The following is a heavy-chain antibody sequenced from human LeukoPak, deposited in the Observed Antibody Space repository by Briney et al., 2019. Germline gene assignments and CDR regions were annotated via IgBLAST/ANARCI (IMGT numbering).Heavy chain of an antibody. CDR1: GFTFSSY. CDR2: IYYSGST. D-gene: IGHD2-15*01. Sequence: LRLSCAASGFTFSSYWSWIRQHPGKGLEWIGYIYYSGSTYNNPSLKSRVTISVDTSKNQFSLKLSSVTAADTAVYYCASLYCSGGSCYFDYWGQGTLVTVSS. CDR3: ASLYCSGGSCYFDY. V-gene: IGHV4-31*02. J-gene: IGHJ4*02.